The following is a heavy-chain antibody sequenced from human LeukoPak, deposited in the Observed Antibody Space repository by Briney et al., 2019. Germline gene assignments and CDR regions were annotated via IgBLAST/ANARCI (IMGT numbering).Heavy chain of an antibody. Sequence: SETLSLNCTVSGDSITRNYWSWVRQPAGKGLEWIGRIYNSGNTNYSPSLESRATMSTDTSKNQFSLKLSSVTAADTAVYYCARGSFDSSGYYVFDYWGQGTLVTVSS. D-gene: IGHD3-22*01. J-gene: IGHJ4*02. V-gene: IGHV4-4*07. CDR2: IYNSGNT. CDR3: ARGSFDSSGYYVFDY. CDR1: GDSITRNY.